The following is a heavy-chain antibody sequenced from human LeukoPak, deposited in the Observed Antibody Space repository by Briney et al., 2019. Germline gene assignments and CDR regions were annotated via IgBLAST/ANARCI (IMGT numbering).Heavy chain of an antibody. CDR2: IYSGGTI. Sequence: SGGSLRLSCAAPEFTVSSNYMSWVRQAPGKGLEWVSVIYSGGTIYYADSVKDRFTISRDLSKNMLYLQMNSLRAEDTAVYYCARGLISRDGYNSFYFDYWAQGTLVTVSS. CDR1: EFTVSSNY. CDR3: ARGLISRDGYNSFYFDY. J-gene: IGHJ4*02. D-gene: IGHD5-24*01. V-gene: IGHV3-66*01.